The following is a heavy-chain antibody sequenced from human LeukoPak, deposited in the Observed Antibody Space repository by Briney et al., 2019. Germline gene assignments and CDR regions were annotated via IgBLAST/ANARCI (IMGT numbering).Heavy chain of an antibody. CDR3: ARVFTMVRGVIEAGNWFDP. J-gene: IGHJ5*02. V-gene: IGHV1-18*01. CDR1: GYTFTSYG. CDR2: ISAYNGNT. Sequence: EASVKVSCKASGYTFTSYGISWVRQAPGQGLEWMGWISAYNGNTNYAQKLQGRVTMTTDTSTSTAYMELRSLRSDDTAVYYCARVFTMVRGVIEAGNWFDPWGQGTLVTVSS. D-gene: IGHD3-10*01.